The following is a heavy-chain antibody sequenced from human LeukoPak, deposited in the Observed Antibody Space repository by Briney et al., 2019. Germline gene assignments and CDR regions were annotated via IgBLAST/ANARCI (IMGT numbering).Heavy chain of an antibody. D-gene: IGHD6-6*01. CDR1: GFTFDDYA. CDR3: AKMGYGSSSGNYFDY. CDR2: ISWNSGSI. J-gene: IGHJ4*02. V-gene: IGHV3-9*01. Sequence: GRSLRLSCAASGFTFDDYAMHWVRQAPGKGLEWVSGISWNSGSIGYADSVKGRFTISRDNAKNSLYLQMNSLRAEDTALYYCAKMGYGSSSGNYFDYWGQGTLVIVSS.